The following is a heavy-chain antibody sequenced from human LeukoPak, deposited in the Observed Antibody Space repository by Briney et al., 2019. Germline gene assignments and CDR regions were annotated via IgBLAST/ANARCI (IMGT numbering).Heavy chain of an antibody. J-gene: IGHJ4*02. V-gene: IGHV4-61*08. CDR3: ARVRDLVGSGPYYFDF. CDR2: IHYSGTS. CDR1: RASFNGSDYC. Sequence: SETLSLTCSVSRASFNGSDYCWGWVRQPPGKGLEWVGCIHYSGTSQYNPSLKSRVTISLDTSKNQFSLKVYSVTAADTAVFYCARVRDLVGSGPYYFDFWGQGTPVTVSS. D-gene: IGHD3-10*01.